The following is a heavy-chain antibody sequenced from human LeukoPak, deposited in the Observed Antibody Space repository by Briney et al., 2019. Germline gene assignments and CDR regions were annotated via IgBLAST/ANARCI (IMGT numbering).Heavy chain of an antibody. CDR1: GFTVSSNY. CDR3: ARQIEYSSSSGDY. V-gene: IGHV3-21*01. CDR2: ISSSSSYI. J-gene: IGHJ4*02. Sequence: PGGSLRLSCAASGFTVSSNYMSWVRQAPGKGLEWVSSISSSSSYIYYADSVKGRFTISRDNAKNSLYLQMNSLRAEDTAVYYCARQIEYSSSSGDYWGQGTLVTVSS. D-gene: IGHD6-6*01.